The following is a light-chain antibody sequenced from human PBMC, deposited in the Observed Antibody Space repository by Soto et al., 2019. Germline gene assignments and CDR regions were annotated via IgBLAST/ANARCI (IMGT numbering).Light chain of an antibody. CDR2: EVS. V-gene: IGLV2-14*01. J-gene: IGLJ3*02. CDR1: SGDVGHYNY. CDR3: TSYTTSRIWV. Sequence: QSALTQPASVSGSPGQSITISCTGSSGDVGHYNYVSWYQQHPGKAPKLMIYEVSNRPSGVSNRFSGSKSGNTASLIISGLQAEGEADYYCTSYTTSRIWVFGGGTKVTVL.